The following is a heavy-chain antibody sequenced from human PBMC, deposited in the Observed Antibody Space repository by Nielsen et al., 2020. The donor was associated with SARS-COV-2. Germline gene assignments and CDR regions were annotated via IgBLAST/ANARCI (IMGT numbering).Heavy chain of an antibody. CDR3: AKTLASIAVAGTPFDY. V-gene: IGHV3-23*01. D-gene: IGHD6-19*01. J-gene: IGHJ4*02. Sequence: GGSLRLSCAASGFTFSSYAMSWVRQAPGKGLEWVSAISGSGGSTYYADSVKGRFTISRDNSKNTLYLQMNSLRAEDTAVYYCAKTLASIAVAGTPFDYWGQGTLVTVSS. CDR1: GFTFSSYA. CDR2: ISGSGGST.